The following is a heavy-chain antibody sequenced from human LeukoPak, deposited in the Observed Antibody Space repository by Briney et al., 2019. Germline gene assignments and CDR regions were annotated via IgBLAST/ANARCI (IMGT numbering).Heavy chain of an antibody. CDR3: ARNWFDP. Sequence: GGSLRLSCAASGFTVSSDYMSWVRQAPGKGLEWVSVIYSGGSTYYADSVKGRFTISRDKSKNTVYLQMNSLRFEDTAMYYCARNWFDPWGQGILVTVSS. V-gene: IGHV3-53*05. J-gene: IGHJ5*02. CDR1: GFTVSSDY. CDR2: IYSGGST.